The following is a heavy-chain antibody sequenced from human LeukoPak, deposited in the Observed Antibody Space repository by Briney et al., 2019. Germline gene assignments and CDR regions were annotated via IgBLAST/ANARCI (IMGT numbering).Heavy chain of an antibody. CDR1: GYPIGLDYY. V-gene: IGHV4-38-2*02. D-gene: IGHD5-24*01. CDR3: ARAPSSYESGNGYPNLGWLDP. J-gene: IGHJ5*02. Sequence: PSETLSLTCKVSGYPIGLDYYWVWIRQAPGRGLQWIGGFHRGRIQYNSALKSRVTISIDLSKNQFSLRMWPVTAADTAFYFCARAPSSYESGNGYPNLGWLDPWGQGALVTVSS. CDR2: FHRGRI.